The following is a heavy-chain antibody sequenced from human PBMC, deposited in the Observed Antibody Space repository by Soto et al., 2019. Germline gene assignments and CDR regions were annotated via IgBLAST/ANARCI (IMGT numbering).Heavy chain of an antibody. CDR2: IYSGGGT. V-gene: IGHV3-66*01. CDR3: TRDPPAEVAGAI. J-gene: IGHJ4*02. CDR1: GFTVSNNY. Sequence: EVQLVESGGGLVQPGGSLRLSCAVSGFTVSNNYMNWVRQAPGKGLEWVSLIYSGGGTHYADSVKGRFTISRDSSKNTLYLQMNSLRVEDTAVYYSTRDPPAEVAGAIWGQGTMVTVSS. D-gene: IGHD6-19*01.